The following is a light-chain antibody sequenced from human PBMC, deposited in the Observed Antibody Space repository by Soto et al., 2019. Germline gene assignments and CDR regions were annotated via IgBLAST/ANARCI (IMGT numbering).Light chain of an antibody. CDR3: QQYVSSPWA. V-gene: IGKV3-20*01. CDR1: QSVSSSF. CDR2: GAS. Sequence: EIVLAQSPGTLSLSQVESATLSCRASQSVSSSFLAWYQQKAGQAPRLLIYGASRRATGIPDRFSGSGSGTDFTLTISRLEPEDFAVYYCQQYVSSPWAFGQGTKVDI. J-gene: IGKJ1*01.